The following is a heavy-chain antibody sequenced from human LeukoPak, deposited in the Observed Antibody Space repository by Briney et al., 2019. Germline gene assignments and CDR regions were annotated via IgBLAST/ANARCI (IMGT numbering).Heavy chain of an antibody. CDR1: GGSISSYY. CDR2: IYTSGST. Sequence: SSETLSLTCTVSGGSISSYYWSWIRQPAGKGLEWIGRIYTSGSTNYNPSLKSRVTMSVDTSKNQFSLRLSSVTAADTAVYYCARETPYGSGSYPFDYWGQGILVTVSS. CDR3: ARETPYGSGSYPFDY. V-gene: IGHV4-4*07. D-gene: IGHD3-10*01. J-gene: IGHJ4*02.